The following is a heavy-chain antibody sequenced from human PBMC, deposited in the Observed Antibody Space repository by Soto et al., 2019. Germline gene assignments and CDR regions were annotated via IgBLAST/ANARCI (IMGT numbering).Heavy chain of an antibody. J-gene: IGHJ6*02. CDR2: IMPMFGVT. CDR1: GGTFSSHT. Sequence: QVQLVQSGAEVKKPGSSVKVSCRASGGTFSSHTISWVRQAPGQGLEWMGGIMPMFGVTNYARKFQGRITMTANESTTTAYMEVSSLTSEDTAVYYCAGEGVTTSMSLPWMGYHYYGLDVWGQGTTVIVSS. CDR3: AGEGVTTSMSLPWMGYHYYGLDV. V-gene: IGHV1-69*12. D-gene: IGHD1-26*01.